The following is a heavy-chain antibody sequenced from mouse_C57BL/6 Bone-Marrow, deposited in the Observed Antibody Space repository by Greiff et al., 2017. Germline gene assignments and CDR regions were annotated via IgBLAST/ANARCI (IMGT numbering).Heavy chain of an antibody. V-gene: IGHV1-4*01. CDR3: ARLGDGYYLYAMDY. Sequence: QVHVKQSGAELARPGASVKMSCKASGYTFTSYTMHWVKQRPGPGLEWIGYLNPSSGYPKYNQTFKAKATLTAEKSSSTAYMQLSSLTSADSAVFYCARLGDGYYLYAMDYWGQGTSVTVSS. D-gene: IGHD2-3*01. J-gene: IGHJ4*01. CDR1: GYTFTSYT. CDR2: LNPSSGYP.